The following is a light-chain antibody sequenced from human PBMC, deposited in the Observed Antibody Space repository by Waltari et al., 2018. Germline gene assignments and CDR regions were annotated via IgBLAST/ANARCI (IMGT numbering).Light chain of an antibody. Sequence: DIVLTQSPGTLSLYPGERVTPSCRASQIINGRWQNWYHQKPGNEPRLLIYGASIRATGIPDRFSGSGSGTDFTLTISRLEPEDSAIYYCQQYDGSVVTFGGGTKVEIK. CDR2: GAS. J-gene: IGKJ4*01. CDR3: QQYDGSVVT. CDR1: QIINGRW. V-gene: IGKV3-20*01.